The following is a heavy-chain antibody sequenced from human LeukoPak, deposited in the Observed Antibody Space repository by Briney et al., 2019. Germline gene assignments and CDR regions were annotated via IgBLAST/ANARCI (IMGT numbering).Heavy chain of an antibody. J-gene: IGHJ4*02. CDR2: ISGGGGST. CDR1: GFTFSSYA. V-gene: IGHV3-23*01. Sequence: PGGSLRLSCAASGFTFSSYAMSWVRQAPGKGLEWVSTISGGGGSTYYADSVKGRFSISRDNSKNTLYLQMNSLRGEDTAVYYCAKENWVYNWKYDSSGSGINYWGQGTLVTVSS. D-gene: IGHD3-22*01. CDR3: AKENWVYNWKYDSSGSGINY.